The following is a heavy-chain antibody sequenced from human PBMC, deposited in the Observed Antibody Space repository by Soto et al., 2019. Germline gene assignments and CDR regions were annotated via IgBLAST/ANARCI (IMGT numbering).Heavy chain of an antibody. V-gene: IGHV4-30-4*01. J-gene: IGHJ3*02. CDR2: IYYSGST. CDR3: ARGHSSGYYATNAFDI. D-gene: IGHD3-22*01. CDR1: GGSISSGDYY. Sequence: PSETLSLTCTVSGGSISSGDYYWSWIRQPPGKGLEWIGYIYYSGSTYYNPSLKSRVTISVDTSKNQFSLKLSSVTAADTAVYYCARGHSSGYYATNAFDIWGQGTMVTVSS.